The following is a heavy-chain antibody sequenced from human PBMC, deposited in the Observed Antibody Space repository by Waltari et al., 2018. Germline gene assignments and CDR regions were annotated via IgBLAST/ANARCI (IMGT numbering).Heavy chain of an antibody. CDR3: ARGPIVVVTPPVDY. V-gene: IGHV1-2*06. CDR1: GYTFTGDY. J-gene: IGHJ4*02. Sequence: QVQLVQSGAEVKKPGASVKVSCKASGYTFTGDYMHWVRQAPVQGLEWRGQINPNSCGTNYAPKLPGRVTMTRDTAISTAYMELSRLRSDDTAVYYCARGPIVVVTPPVDYWGQGTLVTVSS. D-gene: IGHD3-22*01. CDR2: INPNSCGT.